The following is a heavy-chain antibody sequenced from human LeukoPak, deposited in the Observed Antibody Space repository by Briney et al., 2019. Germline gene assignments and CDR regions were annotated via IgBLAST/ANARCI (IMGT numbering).Heavy chain of an antibody. V-gene: IGHV4-34*01. CDR2: VNHSGRT. J-gene: IGHJ4*02. D-gene: IGHD4/OR15-4a*01. CDR1: GGSFNDYY. Sequence: PSETLSLTCAVYGGSFNDYYWSWIRQPPGKGLEWIGEVNHSGRTNYNPSLKSRVTISQDTSKNQFSLKLRSVTAAGTAVYFCARRGPGATVDYWGQGTLVTVSS. CDR3: ARRGPGATVDY.